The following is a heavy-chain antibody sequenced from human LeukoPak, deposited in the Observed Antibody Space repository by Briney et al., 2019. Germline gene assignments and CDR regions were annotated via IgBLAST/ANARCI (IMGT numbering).Heavy chain of an antibody. V-gene: IGHV4-34*01. CDR3: ARGRMVRGVYSTSTNKNSFDP. CDR2: INHSGST. Sequence: SETLSLTCTVSGGSISSYYWSWIRQPPGKGLEWIGEINHSGSTNYNPSLKSRVTISVDTSKNQFSLKLSSVTAADTAVYYCARGRMVRGVYSTSTNKNSFDPWGQGTLVTVSS. D-gene: IGHD3-10*01. J-gene: IGHJ5*02. CDR1: GGSISSYY.